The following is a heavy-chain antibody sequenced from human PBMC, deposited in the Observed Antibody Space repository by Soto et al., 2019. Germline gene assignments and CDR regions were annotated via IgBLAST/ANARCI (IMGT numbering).Heavy chain of an antibody. V-gene: IGHV4-59*01. Sequence: ETLSLTCTVSGGSISSYYWSWIRQPPGKGLEWIGYIYYSGSTNYNPSLKSRVTISVDTSKNQFSLKLSPVTAADTAVYYCARVVAVAGLNWFDPWGQGTLVTVSS. J-gene: IGHJ5*02. CDR3: ARVVAVAGLNWFDP. CDR1: GGSISSYY. D-gene: IGHD6-19*01. CDR2: IYYSGST.